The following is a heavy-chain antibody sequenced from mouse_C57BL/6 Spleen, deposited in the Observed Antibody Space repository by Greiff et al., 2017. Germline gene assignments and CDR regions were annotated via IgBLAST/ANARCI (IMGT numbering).Heavy chain of an antibody. Sequence: EVQVVESGGGLVQPGGSLKLSCAASGFTFSDYYMYWVRQTPEKRLEWVAYISNGGGSTYYPDTVKGRFTISRDNAKNTLYLQMSRLKSEDTAMYYCARHGEGYFDVWGTGTTVTVSS. CDR3: ARHGEGYFDV. V-gene: IGHV5-12*01. CDR1: GFTFSDYY. CDR2: ISNGGGST. J-gene: IGHJ1*03.